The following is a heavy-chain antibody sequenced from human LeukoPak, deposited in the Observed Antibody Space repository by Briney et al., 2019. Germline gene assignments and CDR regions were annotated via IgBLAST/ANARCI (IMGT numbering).Heavy chain of an antibody. D-gene: IGHD6-6*01. J-gene: IGHJ4*02. CDR1: GFTVSSNY. CDR3: AREREWQLVHFDY. Sequence: PGGSLRLSCAASGFTVSSNYMSWVRQAPGKGLEWVSVIYSGGSTYYADSVKGRFTISRDNAKNSLYLQMNSLRAEDTAVYYCAREREWQLVHFDYWGQGTLVTVSS. CDR2: IYSGGST. V-gene: IGHV3-53*01.